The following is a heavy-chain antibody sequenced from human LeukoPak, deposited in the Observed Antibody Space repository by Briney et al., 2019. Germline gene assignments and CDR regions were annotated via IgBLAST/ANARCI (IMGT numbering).Heavy chain of an antibody. CDR1: GFTFSSCA. Sequence: GGSLRLSCAASGFTFSSCAMSWVRQAPGKGLEWVSAISGSGGSTYYADSVKGRFTISRDNSKNTLYLQMNSLRAEDTAVYYCAKDPRPMATITYFDYWGQGTLVAVSS. D-gene: IGHD5-24*01. V-gene: IGHV3-23*01. CDR2: ISGSGGST. CDR3: AKDPRPMATITYFDY. J-gene: IGHJ4*02.